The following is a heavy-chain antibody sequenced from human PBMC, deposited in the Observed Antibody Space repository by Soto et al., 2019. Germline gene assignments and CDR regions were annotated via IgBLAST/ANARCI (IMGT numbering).Heavy chain of an antibody. Sequence: QVQLVESGGGVVQPGTSLRLSCAASGFTFSTYGMHWVRQAPGKGLEWVSFISYDGNKSYYAGSVKGRFSISRDNSKNTLYLQMNNLRPDDTAVYFCAKSVLATVGTYFVHWGQGTVVTVSS. CDR2: ISYDGNKS. V-gene: IGHV3-30*18. J-gene: IGHJ4*02. D-gene: IGHD6-13*01. CDR3: AKSVLATVGTYFVH. CDR1: GFTFSTYG.